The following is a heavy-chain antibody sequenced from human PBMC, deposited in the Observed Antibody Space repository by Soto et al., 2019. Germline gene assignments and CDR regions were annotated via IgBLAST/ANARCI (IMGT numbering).Heavy chain of an antibody. CDR2: IYHSGST. J-gene: IGHJ6*02. CDR3: ARDTVVVRFLEWLGRDYYYGMDV. V-gene: IGHV4-4*02. D-gene: IGHD3-3*01. Sequence: PSETLSLTCAVSGGSISSSNWWSWVRQPPGKGLEWIGEIYHSGSTNYNPSLKSRVTISVDKSKNQFSLKLSSVTAADTAVYYCARDTVVVRFLEWLGRDYYYGMDVWGQGTTVTVSS. CDR1: GGSISSSNW.